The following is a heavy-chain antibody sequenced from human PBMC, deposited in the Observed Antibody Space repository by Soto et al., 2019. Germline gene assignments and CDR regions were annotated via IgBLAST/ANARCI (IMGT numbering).Heavy chain of an antibody. J-gene: IGHJ6*02. CDR1: GYSFTSYW. CDR2: IDPSDSYT. D-gene: IGHD2-15*01. Sequence: GESLKISCTGSGYSFTSYWISWVRQMPGKGLEWMGRIDPSDSYTNYSPSFQGHVTISADKSISTAYLQWSSLKASDTAMYYCARLLVAANGYYYYYYGMDVWGQGNKVTVSS. V-gene: IGHV5-10-1*01. CDR3: ARLLVAANGYYYYYYGMDV.